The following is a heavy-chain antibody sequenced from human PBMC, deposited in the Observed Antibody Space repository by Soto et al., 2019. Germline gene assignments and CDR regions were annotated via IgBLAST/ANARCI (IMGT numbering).Heavy chain of an antibody. D-gene: IGHD2-21*02. Sequence: SDTLSITCTVSGGSISSYYWSWIRQPPGKGLEWIGYIYYSGSTNYNPSLKSRVTISVDTSKNQFSLKLSSVTAADTAVYYCARVSRSFCGGDCYSRSFAYSSQGTLVPVSA. J-gene: IGHJ4*02. CDR2: IYYSGST. V-gene: IGHV4-59*01. CDR1: GGSISSYY. CDR3: ARVSRSFCGGDCYSRSFAY.